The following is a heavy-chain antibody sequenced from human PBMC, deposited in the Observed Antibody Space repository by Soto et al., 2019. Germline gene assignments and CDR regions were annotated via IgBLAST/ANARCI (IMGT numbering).Heavy chain of an antibody. CDR2: IRSKAYGGTT. Sequence: GGSLRLSCTASGFTFGDYAMSWFRQAPGKGLEWVGFIRSKAYGGTTEYAASVKGRFTISRDDSKSIAYLQMNSLKTEDTAVYYCTRGVGGPRLLYANWGQGTLVTVSS. J-gene: IGHJ4*02. CDR3: TRGVGGPRLLYAN. V-gene: IGHV3-49*03. CDR1: GFTFGDYA. D-gene: IGHD3-3*01.